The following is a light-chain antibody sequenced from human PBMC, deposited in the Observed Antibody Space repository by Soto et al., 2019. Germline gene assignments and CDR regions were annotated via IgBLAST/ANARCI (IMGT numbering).Light chain of an antibody. J-gene: IGLJ1*01. CDR2: EGS. V-gene: IGLV2-23*01. CDR1: SSDVGSYNL. CDR3: CSYAGSSTLYV. Sequence: QSVLTQPASVSGSPGQSITISCTGTSSDVGSYNLVSWYQQHPGKAPKLMIYEGSKRPSGVSNRCSGSKSGNTASLTISGLQAEDEADYYCCSYAGSSTLYVFGTGTKVTVL.